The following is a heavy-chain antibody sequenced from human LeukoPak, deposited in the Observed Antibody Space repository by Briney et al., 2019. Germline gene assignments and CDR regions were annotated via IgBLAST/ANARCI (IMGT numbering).Heavy chain of an antibody. Sequence: PSETLSLTCTVSGGSISDISYYWGWIRQPPGKGLEWIGSIYYSGSTYYNPSLKSRVTTSVDTSKNQFSLKLSSVTAADTAVYYCARDGSRGWFDPWGQGTLVTVSS. CDR3: ARDGSRGWFDP. D-gene: IGHD6-13*01. CDR1: GGSISDISYY. V-gene: IGHV4-39*07. J-gene: IGHJ5*02. CDR2: IYYSGST.